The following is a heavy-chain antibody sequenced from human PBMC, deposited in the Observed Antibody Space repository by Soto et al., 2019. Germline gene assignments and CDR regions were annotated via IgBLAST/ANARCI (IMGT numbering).Heavy chain of an antibody. V-gene: IGHV4-30-4*01. D-gene: IGHD5-18*01. CDR1: GGSVSSGGDY. Sequence: PSETLSLTCTVSGGSVSSGGDYWSWIRQSPGKGLDGIGYNSGSASTGYNPSLQNRLSMSVDRSKNQSTLRLTSVTAADTAVYFCATESGSTYGYFDYWGQGTQVTVSS. J-gene: IGHJ4*02. CDR2: NSGSAST. CDR3: ATESGSTYGYFDY.